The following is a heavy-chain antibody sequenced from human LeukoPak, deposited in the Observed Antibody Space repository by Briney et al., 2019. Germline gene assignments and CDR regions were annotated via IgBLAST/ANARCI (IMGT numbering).Heavy chain of an antibody. J-gene: IGHJ6*02. D-gene: IGHD3-16*01. CDR2: IYYSGST. Sequence: PSETLSLICTVSGGSISSYYWSWIRQPPGKGLEWIGYIYYSGSTNYNPSLKSRVTISVDTSKNQFSLKLSSVTAADTAVYYCARMILYFYGMDVWGQGTTVTVSS. CDR3: ARMILYFYGMDV. CDR1: GGSISSYY. V-gene: IGHV4-59*01.